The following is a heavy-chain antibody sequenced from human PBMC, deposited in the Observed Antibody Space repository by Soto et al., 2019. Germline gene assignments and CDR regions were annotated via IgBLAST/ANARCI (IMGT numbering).Heavy chain of an antibody. Sequence: ASVKVSCKASGYTFTSYGISWVRQAPGQGLEWMGWISAYNGNTNYAQKLQGRVTMTTDTSTSTAYMELRSLRSDDTAVYYCARDGIPLVSHHRSLGYCSGGSCYSRGLYSLGNDWFDPWGQGTLVTVSS. CDR2: ISAYNGNT. J-gene: IGHJ5*02. D-gene: IGHD2-15*01. CDR1: GYTFTSYG. V-gene: IGHV1-18*01. CDR3: ARDGIPLVSHHRSLGYCSGGSCYSRGLYSLGNDWFDP.